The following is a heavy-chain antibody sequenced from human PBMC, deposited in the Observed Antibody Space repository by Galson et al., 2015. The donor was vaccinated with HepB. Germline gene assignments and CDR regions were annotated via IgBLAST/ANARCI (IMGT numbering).Heavy chain of an antibody. CDR3: ATRKQSVAGTIVGNDAFDI. J-gene: IGHJ3*02. D-gene: IGHD6-19*01. CDR2: IIPILGIA. V-gene: IGHV1-69*10. Sequence: SVKVSCKASGGTFSSYAISWVRQAPGQGLEWMGGIIPILGIANYAQKFQGRVTITADKSTSTAYMELSSLRSGDTAVYYCATRKQSVAGTIVGNDAFDIWGQGTMVTVSS. CDR1: GGTFSSYA.